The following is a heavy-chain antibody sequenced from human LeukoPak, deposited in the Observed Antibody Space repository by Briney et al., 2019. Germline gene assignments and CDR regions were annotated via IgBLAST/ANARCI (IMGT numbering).Heavy chain of an antibody. J-gene: IGHJ6*02. D-gene: IGHD6-19*01. CDR1: GFTFSSYG. CDR3: AKDSSGWYYYYGMDV. Sequence: GGSLRLSCAASGFTFSSYGMHWVRQAPGKGLEWVAFIRYDGSNKYYADSVKGRFTITRDNSKNTLYLQMNSRRAEDTAVYYCAKDSSGWYYYYGMDVWGQGTTVTVS. CDR2: IRYDGSNK. V-gene: IGHV3-30*02.